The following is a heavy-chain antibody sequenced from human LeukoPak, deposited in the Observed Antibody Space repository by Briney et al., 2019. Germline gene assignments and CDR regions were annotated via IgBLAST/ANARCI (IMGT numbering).Heavy chain of an antibody. CDR2: INSNTGGT. D-gene: IGHD6-6*01. CDR3: ARDDSSSSANAFDI. V-gene: IGHV1-2*02. CDR1: GYTFTGYH. Sequence: ASVTVSCKASGYTFTGYHMHWVRQAPGQGLEWVGWINSNTGGTNYAQEFQGRVTMTRDTSISTAYMDLSSLRSDDTAVYYCARDDSSSSANAFDIWGQGTMVSVSS. J-gene: IGHJ3*02.